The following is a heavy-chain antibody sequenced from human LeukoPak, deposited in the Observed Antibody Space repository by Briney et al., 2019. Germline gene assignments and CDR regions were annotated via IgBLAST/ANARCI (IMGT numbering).Heavy chain of an antibody. CDR2: ISWNSVSI. Sequence: GGSLRLSCAASGFTVSSNYMSWVRQAPGKGLEWVSGISWNSVSIDYADSVKGRFTISRDNAKNSLYLQMDSLRAEDTALYYCAKDIGFSSGWYFSGLDYWGQGTLVTVSS. D-gene: IGHD6-19*01. V-gene: IGHV3-9*01. CDR3: AKDIGFSSGWYFSGLDY. CDR1: GFTVSSNY. J-gene: IGHJ4*02.